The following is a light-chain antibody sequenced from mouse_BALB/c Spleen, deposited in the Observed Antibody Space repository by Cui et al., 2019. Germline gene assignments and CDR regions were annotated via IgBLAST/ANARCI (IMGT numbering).Light chain of an antibody. V-gene: IGKV4-80*01. CDR1: PSISY. CDR2: STS. CDR3: HQWSSYPWT. Sequence: QIVLTQSPAIMSASPGEEITLTCSPSPSISYMHWYQQKSGTSPKLLIYSTSNLASGVPSRFSGSGSGTFYSLTISSVEAEDAADYYCHQWSSYPWTFGGGTKLEIK. J-gene: IGKJ1*01.